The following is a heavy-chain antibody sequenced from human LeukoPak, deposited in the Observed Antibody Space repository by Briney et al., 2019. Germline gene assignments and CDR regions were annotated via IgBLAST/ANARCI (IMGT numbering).Heavy chain of an antibody. J-gene: IGHJ1*01. CDR1: GFTFSDYY. D-gene: IGHD4-17*01. Sequence: GGSLRLSCAASGFTFSDYYMSWIRQAPGKGLEWVAYIISSGSTIYYADSVKGRFTISRDNAKNSLYLQMNSLRAEDTAVYYCASNRYGDYVSLVYFQLWGQGTLVTVSS. CDR2: IISSGSTI. V-gene: IGHV3-11*01. CDR3: ASNRYGDYVSLVYFQL.